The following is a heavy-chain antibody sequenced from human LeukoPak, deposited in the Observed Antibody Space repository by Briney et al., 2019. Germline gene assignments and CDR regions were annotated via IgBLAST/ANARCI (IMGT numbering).Heavy chain of an antibody. D-gene: IGHD4-17*01. CDR2: ISAYNGKK. J-gene: IGHJ3*02. CDR3: TTEGYGSAFDI. V-gene: IGHV1-18*01. Sequence: GSVKVSCKASGYTFTSYGISWVRQARGQGVEGMGWISAYNGKKNYAQRLQGRVTMNTERSKSTAYIDLRSLRDDDTAVYYCTTEGYGSAFDIWGQGTMVTVSS. CDR1: GYTFTSYG.